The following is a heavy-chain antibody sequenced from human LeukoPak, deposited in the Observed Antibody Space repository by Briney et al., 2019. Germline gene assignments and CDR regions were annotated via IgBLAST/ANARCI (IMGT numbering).Heavy chain of an antibody. Sequence: SGPTLVNPTQTLTLTCTFSGFSLSTSGVGVGWIRQPPGKALEWLALIYWDDDQRYSPSLKSRLTITKDTSKNQVVLTMTNMDPVDTATYYCAHMGYDYVWGSYRYPGIFYFDYWGQGTLVTVSS. CDR2: IYWDDDQ. CDR1: GFSLSTSGVG. V-gene: IGHV2-5*02. J-gene: IGHJ4*02. CDR3: AHMGYDYVWGSYRYPGIFYFDY. D-gene: IGHD3-16*02.